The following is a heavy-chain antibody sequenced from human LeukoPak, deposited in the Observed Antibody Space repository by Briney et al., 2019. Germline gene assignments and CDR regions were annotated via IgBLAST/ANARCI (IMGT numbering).Heavy chain of an antibody. CDR3: ARAHYYGSGSYAFDI. D-gene: IGHD3-10*01. CDR2: IYYSGST. Sequence: SETLSLTCTVSGGSISSYYRSWIRQPPGKGLEWIGYIYYSGSTNYNPSLKSRVTISVDTSKNQFSLKLSSVTAADTAVYYCARAHYYGSGSYAFDIWGQGTMVTVSS. V-gene: IGHV4-59*01. CDR1: GGSISSYY. J-gene: IGHJ3*02.